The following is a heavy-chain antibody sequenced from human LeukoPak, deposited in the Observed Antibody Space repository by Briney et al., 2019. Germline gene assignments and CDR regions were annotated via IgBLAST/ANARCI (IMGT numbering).Heavy chain of an antibody. D-gene: IGHD4-17*01. CDR3: ARGDYGDYWNYYYMDV. CDR1: GFTFSSYE. CDR2: IGSSGSTI. Sequence: GGSLRLSCAASGFTFSSYEMNWVRQAPGKGLEWVSYIGSSGSTIYYADSVKGRFTISRDNAKNSLYLQMNSLRAEDTAVYYCARGDYGDYWNYYYMDVWGKGTTVTVSS. V-gene: IGHV3-48*03. J-gene: IGHJ6*03.